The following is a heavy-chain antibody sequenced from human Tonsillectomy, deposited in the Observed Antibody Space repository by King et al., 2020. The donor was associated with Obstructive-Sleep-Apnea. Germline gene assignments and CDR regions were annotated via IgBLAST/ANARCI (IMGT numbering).Heavy chain of an antibody. CDR2: ISGSGGST. CDR1: GFTFSSYA. V-gene: IGHV3-23*04. Sequence: VQLVGSGGGLVQPGGSLRLSCAASGFTFSSYAMSWVRQAPGKGLEWVSAISGSGGSTYYADSVKGRFTISRDNSKNTLYLQMNSLRAEDTAVYYCANSLGYGSGSYSAYFDYWGQGTLVTVSS. J-gene: IGHJ4*02. D-gene: IGHD3-10*01. CDR3: ANSLGYGSGSYSAYFDY.